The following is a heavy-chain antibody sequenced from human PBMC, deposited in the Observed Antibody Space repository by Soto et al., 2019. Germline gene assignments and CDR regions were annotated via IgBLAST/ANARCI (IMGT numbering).Heavy chain of an antibody. D-gene: IGHD6-19*01. CDR2: TYYRSKWYN. CDR3: ARDPRFYSSGWYLPHDAFDI. CDR1: GDSVASNSAA. V-gene: IGHV6-1*01. J-gene: IGHJ3*02. Sequence: PSQTLSLTCAISGDSVASNSAAWNWIRQSPSRGLEWLGRTYYRSKWYNDYAVSVKSRITINPDTSKNQFSLQLNSVTPEDTAVYYCARDPRFYSSGWYLPHDAFDIWGQGTMVTVSS.